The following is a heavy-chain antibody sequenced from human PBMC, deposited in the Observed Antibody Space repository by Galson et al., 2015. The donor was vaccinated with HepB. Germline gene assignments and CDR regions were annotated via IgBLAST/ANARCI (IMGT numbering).Heavy chain of an antibody. CDR1: GFTFSAYA. D-gene: IGHD6-13*01. CDR3: IRMGDLSGYSST. CDR2: VSSDESNK. V-gene: IGHV3-30*04. Sequence: SLRLSCAASGFTFSAYAMHWVRQAPGKGLEWVALVSSDESNKYYADSVRGRFTISRDNSRNTVYLQMNSLRTEDTAVYYCIRMGDLSGYSSTWGQGTLVTVSS. J-gene: IGHJ5*02.